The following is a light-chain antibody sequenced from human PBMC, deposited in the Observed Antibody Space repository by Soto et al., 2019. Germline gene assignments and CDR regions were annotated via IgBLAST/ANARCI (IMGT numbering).Light chain of an antibody. Sequence: ETVMSQSPATLSVSPGESATLSCRASQRVSSKFAWYQQKPGQAPRLLIYGASTRATGIPARFSGSGSGTEFTLTINSLQSEDFSVYYCQQRYNWPITFGQGTRLEI. CDR1: QRVSSK. CDR2: GAS. CDR3: QQRYNWPIT. J-gene: IGKJ5*01. V-gene: IGKV3D-15*01.